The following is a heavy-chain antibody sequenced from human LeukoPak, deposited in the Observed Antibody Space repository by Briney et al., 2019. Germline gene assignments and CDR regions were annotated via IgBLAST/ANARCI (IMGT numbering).Heavy chain of an antibody. CDR1: GDSVSSNSAA. Sequence: SQTLSLTCAISGDSVSSNSAAWNWIRQSPSRGLEWLGRTYYRSKWYNDYAVSVKSRITINPDTSKNQFSLQLSSVTAADTAVYYCARERSANWVGSTNAFDIWGQGTVVTVSS. D-gene: IGHD7-27*01. V-gene: IGHV6-1*01. CDR2: TYYRSKWYN. J-gene: IGHJ3*02. CDR3: ARERSANWVGSTNAFDI.